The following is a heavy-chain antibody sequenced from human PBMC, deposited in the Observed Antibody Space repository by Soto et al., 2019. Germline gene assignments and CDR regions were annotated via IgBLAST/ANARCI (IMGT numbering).Heavy chain of an antibody. V-gene: IGHV3-33*01. J-gene: IGHJ3*02. CDR3: ARDFYYDILTGKPEDAFDI. CDR1: GFTFSSYG. CDR2: IWYDGSNK. Sequence: GGSLRLSCAPSGFTFSSYGMHWARQAPGKGLEWVAVIWYDGSNKVYADSVKGRFTISRDNSKNTLYLQMNSLRAEDTAVYYCARDFYYDILTGKPEDAFDIWGKGTMVTVSS. D-gene: IGHD3-9*01.